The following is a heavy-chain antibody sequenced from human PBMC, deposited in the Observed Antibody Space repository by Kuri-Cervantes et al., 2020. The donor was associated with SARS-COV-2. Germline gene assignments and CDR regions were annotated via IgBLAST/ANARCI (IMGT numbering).Heavy chain of an antibody. CDR3: ARESDPYDSSLPDY. D-gene: IGHD3-22*01. V-gene: IGHV3-30-3*01. Sequence: GESLKISCAASGFTFSSYAMHWVRQAPGKGLEWVAVISYDGSNKYYADSVKGRFTISRDNSKNTLYLQMNSLRAEDTAAYYCARESDPYDSSLPDYWGQGTLVTVSS. J-gene: IGHJ4*02. CDR2: ISYDGSNK. CDR1: GFTFSSYA.